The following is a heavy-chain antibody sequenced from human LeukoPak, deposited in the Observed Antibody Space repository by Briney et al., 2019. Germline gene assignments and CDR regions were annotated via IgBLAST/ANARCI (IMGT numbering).Heavy chain of an antibody. Sequence: GASVKVSCKASGYTFTGYYMHWVRQAPGQGLEWMGWINPNNGGTNYAQKFQGRVTMTRDTSINTANVELSSLRSDDTALYYCAREMESATVVTPGYWGQGTLVTVSS. D-gene: IGHD4-23*01. CDR1: GYTFTGYY. CDR3: AREMESATVVTPGY. J-gene: IGHJ4*02. CDR2: INPNNGGT. V-gene: IGHV1-2*02.